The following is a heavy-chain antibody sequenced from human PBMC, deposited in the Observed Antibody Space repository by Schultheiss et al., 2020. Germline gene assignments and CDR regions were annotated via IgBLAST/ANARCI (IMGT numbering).Heavy chain of an antibody. Sequence: WGSMRLSCAASGFTFDDYAMHWVRQAPGKGLEWVSAISGSGGSTYYADSVKGRFTISRDNSKNTLYLQMNSLRAEDTAVYYCANGGGGYDSSGYLVDYWGQGTLVTVSS. CDR1: GFTFDDYA. V-gene: IGHV3-23*01. CDR2: ISGSGGST. CDR3: ANGGGGYDSSGYLVDY. D-gene: IGHD3-22*01. J-gene: IGHJ4*02.